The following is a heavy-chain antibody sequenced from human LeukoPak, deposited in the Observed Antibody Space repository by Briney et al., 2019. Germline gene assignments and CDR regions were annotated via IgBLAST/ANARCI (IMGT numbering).Heavy chain of an antibody. D-gene: IGHD5-18*01. CDR1: GFTFDDYA. CDR2: INRNSGSI. V-gene: IGHV3-9*01. CDR3: AKGRGYSYGYLADY. Sequence: GGSLRLSCAASGFTFDDYAMHWVRQAPGKGLEWVSGINRNSGSIGYADSVKGRFTISRDNAKNSLYLQMNSLRAEDTALYYCAKGRGYSYGYLADYWGQGTLVTVSS. J-gene: IGHJ4*02.